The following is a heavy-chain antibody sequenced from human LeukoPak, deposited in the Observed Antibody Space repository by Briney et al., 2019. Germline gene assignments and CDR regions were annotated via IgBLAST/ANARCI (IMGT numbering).Heavy chain of an antibody. CDR2: IYHSGST. D-gene: IGHD3/OR15-3a*01. J-gene: IGHJ4*02. CDR1: GGSISSSNW. CDR3: ATNPIGTGGMGFDY. Sequence: SGTLSLTCAVSGGSISSSNWWSWVRQPPGKGLEWIGEIYHSGSTNYNPSLKSRVTISVDKSKNQFSLKLSSVTAADTAVYHCATNPIGTGGMGFDYWGQGTLVTVSS. V-gene: IGHV4-4*02.